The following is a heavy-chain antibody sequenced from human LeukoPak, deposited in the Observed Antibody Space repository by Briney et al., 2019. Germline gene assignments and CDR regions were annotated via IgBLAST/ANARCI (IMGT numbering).Heavy chain of an antibody. D-gene: IGHD1-1*01. J-gene: IGHJ4*02. V-gene: IGHV3-49*04. Sequence: GWSLRLSCTASGFTFGDYAMSWVRQAPGKGLERVGFIRSKAYGGTTEYAASVKGRFTISRDDSKSIAYLQMNSLKTEDTAVYYCTRGELEVDYWGQGTLVTVSS. CDR2: IRSKAYGGTT. CDR1: GFTFGDYA. CDR3: TRGELEVDY.